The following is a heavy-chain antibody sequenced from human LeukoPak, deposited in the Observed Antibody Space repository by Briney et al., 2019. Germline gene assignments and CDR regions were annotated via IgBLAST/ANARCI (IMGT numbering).Heavy chain of an antibody. CDR2: ISAYNGNT. J-gene: IGHJ4*02. V-gene: IGHV1-18*04. CDR3: SRGLTNLAPFDS. CDR1: GYTFTIYG. Sequence: ASVKVSCKASGYTFTIYGISLVRQAPGQGLEWMGWISAYNGNTKYAQELKGRGTMTTGTSTSTAYMELKSLTSDDTALYYCSRGLTNLAPFDSWGQGTLVTVSP. D-gene: IGHD3-3*01.